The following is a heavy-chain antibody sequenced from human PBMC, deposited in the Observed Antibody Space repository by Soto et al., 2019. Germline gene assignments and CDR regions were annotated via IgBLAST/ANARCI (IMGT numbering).Heavy chain of an antibody. CDR3: AKDPPSERMQPDYGMDV. V-gene: IGHV3-23*01. Sequence: PGGSLRLSCAASGFTFDSCVMSWVRQAPGKGLEWLSLISGSGRYTDYADSVKGRFTISRDNSKNTLYLQMNSLRVEGTAVYYCAKDPPSERMQPDYGMDVWGQGTTVTVSS. J-gene: IGHJ6*02. D-gene: IGHD6-13*01. CDR2: ISGSGRYT. CDR1: GFTFDSCV.